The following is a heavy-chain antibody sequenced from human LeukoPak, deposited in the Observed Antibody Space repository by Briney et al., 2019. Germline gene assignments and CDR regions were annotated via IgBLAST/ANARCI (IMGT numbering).Heavy chain of an antibody. CDR1: GFTVSANY. V-gene: IGHV3-53*01. CDR2: IYSGGTT. Sequence: GGSLRLSCAASGFTVSANYMSWVRQAPGKGLEWVSIIYSGGTTYYADSVKGRFTISRDNSKNTLYLQMNSLRAEDTAVYYCARHRYYYGPGSVSHWGQGTLVTVSS. D-gene: IGHD3-10*01. CDR3: ARHRYYYGPGSVSH. J-gene: IGHJ4*02.